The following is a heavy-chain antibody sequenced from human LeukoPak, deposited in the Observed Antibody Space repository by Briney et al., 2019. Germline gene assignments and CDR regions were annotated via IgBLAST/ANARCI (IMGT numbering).Heavy chain of an antibody. CDR2: ISSSSSYI. Sequence: GGSLRLSCAASGFTFSSYSMNWVRQAPGKGLEWVSSISSSSSYIYYADSVKGRFTISRDNAKNSLYLQMNSLRAEDTAVYYCARDLKTSYNWFDPWGQGTLVTVSS. CDR1: GFTFSSYS. D-gene: IGHD6-6*01. J-gene: IGHJ5*02. CDR3: ARDLKTSYNWFDP. V-gene: IGHV3-21*01.